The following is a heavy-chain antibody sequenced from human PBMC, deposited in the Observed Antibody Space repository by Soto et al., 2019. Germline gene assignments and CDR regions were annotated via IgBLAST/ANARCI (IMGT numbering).Heavy chain of an antibody. J-gene: IGHJ4*02. CDR1: GGSFSGYY. CDR3: ARRRGYCSSTSCSKGYYFDY. Sequence: SETLSLTCAVYGGSFSGYYWSWIRQPPGKGLEWIGEINHSGSTNYNPSLKSRVTISVDTSKNQFSLKLSSVTAADTAVYYCARRRGYCSSTSCSKGYYFDYWGQGTLVTSPQ. CDR2: INHSGST. D-gene: IGHD2-2*01. V-gene: IGHV4-34*01.